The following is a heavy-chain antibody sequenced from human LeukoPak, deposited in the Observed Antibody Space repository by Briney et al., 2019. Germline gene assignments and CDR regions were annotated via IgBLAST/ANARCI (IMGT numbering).Heavy chain of an antibody. V-gene: IGHV1-69*04. CDR2: IIPMLGIA. CDR3: ARGPREGRGVIIGGHFDY. CDR1: GGTFSSYA. Sequence: SVNVSCKASGGTFSSYAISWVRQAPGQWLEWMGRIIPMLGIANYAQTFQGRVTITADKSTSTAYMELSSLRSEDTAVYYCARGPREGRGVIIGGHFDYWGQGTLVTVSS. J-gene: IGHJ4*02. D-gene: IGHD3-10*01.